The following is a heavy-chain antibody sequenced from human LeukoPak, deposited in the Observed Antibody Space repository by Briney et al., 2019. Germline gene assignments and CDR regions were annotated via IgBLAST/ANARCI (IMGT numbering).Heavy chain of an antibody. CDR3: ARTSGGVVGAYYFDY. V-gene: IGHV2-70*11. CDR2: VDWDDDK. J-gene: IGHJ4*02. Sequence: SGPALVKPTQTLTLTCTFSGFSLSTSGMCVSWIRQPPGKALEWLARVDWDDDKYYSTSLKTRLTISKDTSKNQVVLTMTNMDPVDTATYYCARTSGGVVGAYYFDYWGQGTLVTVSS. D-gene: IGHD1-26*01. CDR1: GFSLSTSGMC.